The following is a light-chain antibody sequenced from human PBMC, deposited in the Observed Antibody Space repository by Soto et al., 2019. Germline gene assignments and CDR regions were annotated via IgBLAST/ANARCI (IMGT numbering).Light chain of an antibody. V-gene: IGLV2-14*01. CDR3: SSYTSSSTLV. Sequence: QSALTQPASVSGSPGQSITISCTGTSRDVGGYNYVSWYQQHPDKAPKLMIYEVSNRPSGVSNRFSGSKSGNTASLTISGLQAEDEADYYCSSYTSSSTLVFGGGTKVTVL. CDR2: EVS. J-gene: IGLJ2*01. CDR1: SRDVGGYNY.